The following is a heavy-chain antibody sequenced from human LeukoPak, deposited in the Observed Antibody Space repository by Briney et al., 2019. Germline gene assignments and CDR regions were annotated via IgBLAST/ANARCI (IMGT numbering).Heavy chain of an antibody. Sequence: SETPSLTCAVYGGSFSGYYWRWIRQPPGKGLEWIGEINHSGSTNYNPSLKSRVTISVDTSKNQFSLKLSSVTAADTAVYYCARGPPILWHIVVVTATNFDYWGQGTLVTVSS. J-gene: IGHJ4*02. CDR3: ARGPPILWHIVVVTATNFDY. V-gene: IGHV4-34*01. CDR2: INHSGST. CDR1: GGSFSGYY. D-gene: IGHD2-21*02.